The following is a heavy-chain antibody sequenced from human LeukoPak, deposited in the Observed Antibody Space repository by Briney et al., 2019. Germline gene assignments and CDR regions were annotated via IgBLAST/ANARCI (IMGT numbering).Heavy chain of an antibody. CDR3: AKDAWGIAAASDAFGV. Sequence: GGSLRLSCAASGFTFSSYAMSWVRQAPGKGLEWVSGISGGGGATKNAGSVKGRFTLSRDNSKNTLYLEMNNLRVEDTAVYYCAKDAWGIAAASDAFGVWGQGTMVTVSS. CDR2: ISGGGGAT. V-gene: IGHV3-23*01. D-gene: IGHD6-13*01. CDR1: GFTFSSYA. J-gene: IGHJ3*01.